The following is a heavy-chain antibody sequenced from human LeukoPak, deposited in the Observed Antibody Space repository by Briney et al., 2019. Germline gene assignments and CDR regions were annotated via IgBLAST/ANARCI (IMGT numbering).Heavy chain of an antibody. Sequence: PGGSLRLSCAASGFIFSSCALSWVRQAPGKGLEWVSVISGIGDNTYYTDSVKGRFTISRDNSKNTLYLQMYSLRAEDTAVYYCAKGPYDFWSGYDYMDVWGKGTTVTVSS. D-gene: IGHD3-3*01. J-gene: IGHJ6*03. CDR3: AKGPYDFWSGYDYMDV. CDR2: ISGIGDNT. CDR1: GFIFSSCA. V-gene: IGHV3-23*01.